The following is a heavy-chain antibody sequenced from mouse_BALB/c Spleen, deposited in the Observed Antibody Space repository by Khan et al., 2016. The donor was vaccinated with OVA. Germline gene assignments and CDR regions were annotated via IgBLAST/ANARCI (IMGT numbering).Heavy chain of an antibody. Sequence: QIQLVQSGPELKKPGETVKVSCKASGYTFTNFGMNWVKQAPEKGLEWMGWINTYTGEPTYADDFKGRFAFSLETSASTAYLQINNLKNEDTATYVCARPPCLSDTMAYWGQGTSVTVSS. CDR1: GYTFTNFG. CDR3: ARPPCLSDTMAY. J-gene: IGHJ4*01. CDR2: INTYTGEP. V-gene: IGHV9-3-1*01.